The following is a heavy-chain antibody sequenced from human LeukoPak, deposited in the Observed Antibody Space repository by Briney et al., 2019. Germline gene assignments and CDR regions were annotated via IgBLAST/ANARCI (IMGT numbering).Heavy chain of an antibody. D-gene: IGHD5-18*01. CDR3: ARVHSYGRRIMDY. V-gene: IGHV4-59*13. CDR1: GGSISSYY. Sequence: PSETLSLTCTVSGGSISSYYWTWIRQPPGKGLEWIGYIYYSGSTNYNPSLKSRVTISIDTSKNQFSLKVSSVSAADTAVYYCARVHSYGRRIMDYWGQGTLVTVSS. CDR2: IYYSGST. J-gene: IGHJ4*02.